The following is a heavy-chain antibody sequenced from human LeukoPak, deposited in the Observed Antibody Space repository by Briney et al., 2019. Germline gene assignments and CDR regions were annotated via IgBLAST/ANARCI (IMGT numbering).Heavy chain of an antibody. CDR1: GYSISSGYY. CDR2: IYHSGST. Sequence: SETLSLTCAGSGYSISSGYYWGWIRQPPGKGLEWIGSIYHSGSTYYNPSLKSRVTISVDTSKNQFSLKLSSVTAADTAVYYCARRLNWFDPWGQGTLVTVSS. J-gene: IGHJ5*02. V-gene: IGHV4-38-2*01. CDR3: ARRLNWFDP.